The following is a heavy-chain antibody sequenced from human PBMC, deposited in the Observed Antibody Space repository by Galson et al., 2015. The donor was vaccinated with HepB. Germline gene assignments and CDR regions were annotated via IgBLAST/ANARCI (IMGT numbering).Heavy chain of an antibody. V-gene: IGHV4-59*01. D-gene: IGHD3-9*01. Sequence: SLTCTVSGGSIRRFYWSWIRQPPGKGLEWIGHIYYSGSTNYNPSLKSRVTISVDTSKNQFSLKLSSVTAADTAVYYCARAQENYDLLTGTPGIDAFEMWGQGTMVSVSS. CDR2: IYYSGST. CDR1: GGSIRRFY. CDR3: ARAQENYDLLTGTPGIDAFEM. J-gene: IGHJ3*02.